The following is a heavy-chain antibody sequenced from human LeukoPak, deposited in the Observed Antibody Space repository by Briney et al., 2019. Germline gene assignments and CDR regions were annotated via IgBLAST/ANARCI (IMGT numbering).Heavy chain of an antibody. D-gene: IGHD2/OR15-2a*01. CDR2: IKQDGSEK. Sequence: GGSLRLSCAASGFTFSSYWMSWVRQAPGKGLEWVANIKQDGSEKYYVDSVKGRFTISRDNAKNSLYLQMNSLRAEDTAVYYCASWGQYSEDSADYWGQGTLVTVSS. CDR1: GFTFSSYW. V-gene: IGHV3-7*01. CDR3: ASWGQYSEDSADY. J-gene: IGHJ4*02.